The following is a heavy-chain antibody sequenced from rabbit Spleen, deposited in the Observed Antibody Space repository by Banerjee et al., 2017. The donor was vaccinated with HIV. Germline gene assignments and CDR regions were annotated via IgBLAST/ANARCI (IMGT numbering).Heavy chain of an antibody. CDR3: ARSAGSSSGDYVLSL. D-gene: IGHD8-1*01. CDR1: GFSFSDKDV. V-gene: IGHV1S40*01. CDR2: INTYTGKP. Sequence: QSLEESGGDLVKPGASLTLTCTASGFSFSDKDVMCWVRQAPGKGLQWIACINTYTGKPVYATWAKGRFTISKTSSTTVTLQMTSLTAADTATYLCARSAGSSSGDYVLSLWGPGTLVTAS. J-gene: IGHJ4*01.